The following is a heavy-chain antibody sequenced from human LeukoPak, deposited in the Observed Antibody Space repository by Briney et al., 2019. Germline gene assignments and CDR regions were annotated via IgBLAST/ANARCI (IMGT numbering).Heavy chain of an antibody. J-gene: IGHJ2*01. CDR2: IYTSGST. CDR3: ARGGAVFDL. CDR1: GGSISSGSYY. D-gene: IGHD3-16*01. Sequence: SETLSLTCTVSGGSISSGSYYWSWIRQPAGKGLEWIGRIYTSGSTNYNPSLKSRVTISVDTSKNQFSLKLSSVTAADTAVYYCARGGAVFDLWGRGTLVTVSS. V-gene: IGHV4-61*02.